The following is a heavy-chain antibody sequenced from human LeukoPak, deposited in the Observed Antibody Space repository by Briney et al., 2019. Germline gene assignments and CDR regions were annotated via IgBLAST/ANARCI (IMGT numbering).Heavy chain of an antibody. CDR3: ARVRGIAAAYWYFDL. D-gene: IGHD6-25*01. V-gene: IGHV4-31*03. Sequence: SETLSLTCTVSGGSITSGGYYWSWIRQHPGKGLEWIGYIYYSGGTYYNPSLQSRITISVDTSENQFPLKLSSVTAADTAVYYCARVRGIAAAYWYFDLWGRGTLVTVSS. J-gene: IGHJ2*01. CDR2: IYYSGGT. CDR1: GGSITSGGYY.